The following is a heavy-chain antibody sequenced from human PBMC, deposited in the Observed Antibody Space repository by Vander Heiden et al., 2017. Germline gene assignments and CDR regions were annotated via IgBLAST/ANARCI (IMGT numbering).Heavy chain of an antibody. CDR1: GFTFSSYA. V-gene: IGHV3-23*01. CDR2: IMGRGGST. CDR3: AKDREPDYYDSRGYYSQA. D-gene: IGHD3-22*01. Sequence: EVQLLESGGGLVQPGGSLRLSGAASGFTFSSYAMSWGRQAPGEALEGVSAIMGRGGSTYYADSVEGRFTISRDNSKNTLYLQMNSLRAEDTAVYYCAKDREPDYYDSRGYYSQAWGQGTLVTVSS. J-gene: IGHJ5*02.